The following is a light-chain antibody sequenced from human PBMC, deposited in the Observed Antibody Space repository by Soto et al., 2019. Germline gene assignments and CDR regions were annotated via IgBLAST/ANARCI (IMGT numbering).Light chain of an antibody. V-gene: IGKV3-20*01. J-gene: IGKJ1*01. CDR2: GAS. CDR1: QSVSSSY. Sequence: EILLTQSPSTPSLSPGERATLSCRARQSVSSSYLAWYQQKPGQAPRLLIYGASSRATGIPDRFSGSGSGTDFTLTISRLEPEDFAVYYCQQYGSSPWTFGQGTKVDIK. CDR3: QQYGSSPWT.